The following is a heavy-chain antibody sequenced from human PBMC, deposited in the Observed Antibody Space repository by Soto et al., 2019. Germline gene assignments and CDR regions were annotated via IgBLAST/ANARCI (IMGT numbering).Heavy chain of an antibody. CDR1: GFTVSINY. CDR2: IYSGGST. CDR3: ARGPRIAARHYYYYGMDV. D-gene: IGHD6-6*01. V-gene: IGHV3-53*01. Sequence: GSLRLSCAASGFTVSINYMSWVRQAPGKGLEWVSVIYSGGSTYYADSVKGRFTISRDNSKNTLYLQMNSLRAEDTAVYYCARGPRIAARHYYYYGMDVWGQGTTVTVSS. J-gene: IGHJ6*02.